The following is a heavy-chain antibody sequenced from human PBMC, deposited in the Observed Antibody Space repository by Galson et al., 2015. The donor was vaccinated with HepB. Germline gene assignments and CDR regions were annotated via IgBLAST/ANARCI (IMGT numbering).Heavy chain of an antibody. CDR1: GFTFSSYW. CDR3: TRDRVTMVRGVITTYYYYGMDV. J-gene: IGHJ6*02. D-gene: IGHD3-10*01. V-gene: IGHV3-74*01. Sequence: SLRLSCAASGFTFSSYWMHWVRQAPGKGLVWVSRINSDGSSTSYADSVKGRFTISRDNAKNTLYLQMNSLRAEDTAVYYCTRDRVTMVRGVITTYYYYGMDVWGQGTTVTVSS. CDR2: INSDGSST.